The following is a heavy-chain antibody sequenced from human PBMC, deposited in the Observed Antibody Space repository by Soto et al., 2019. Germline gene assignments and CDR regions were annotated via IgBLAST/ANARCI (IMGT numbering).Heavy chain of an antibody. D-gene: IGHD3-22*01. V-gene: IGHV3-7*01. CDR3: ARIYSSSWYGMTYYYDSSGRHFDY. J-gene: IGHJ4*02. CDR1: GFTFSSYW. CDR2: IKQDGSEK. Sequence: GSLRLSCAASGFTFSSYWMSWVRQSPGKGLEWVANIKQDGSEKYYVDSVKGRFTISRDNAKNSLYLQMNSLRAEDTAVYYCARIYSSSWYGMTYYYDSSGRHFDYWGQGTLVTVSS.